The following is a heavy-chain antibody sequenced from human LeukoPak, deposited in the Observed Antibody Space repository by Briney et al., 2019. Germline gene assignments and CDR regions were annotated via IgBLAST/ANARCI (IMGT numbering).Heavy chain of an antibody. CDR2: INPSGGST. D-gene: IGHD2-15*01. V-gene: IGHV1-46*01. CDR3: AREEVVVVAATLFGIDY. Sequence: GASVKVSCKASGYTFTSYYMYWVRQAPGQGLEWMGIINPSGGSTSYAQKFQGRVTMTRDMSTSKVYMELSSLRSEDTAVYYCAREEVVVVAATLFGIDYWGQGTLVTVSS. CDR1: GYTFTSYY. J-gene: IGHJ4*02.